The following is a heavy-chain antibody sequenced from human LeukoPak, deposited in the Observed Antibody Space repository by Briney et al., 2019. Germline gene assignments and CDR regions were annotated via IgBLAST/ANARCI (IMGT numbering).Heavy chain of an antibody. CDR2: IYYSGST. D-gene: IGHD5-12*01. Sequence: SETLSLTCTVSGGSISSSSYYWGWIRQPPGKGLEWIGSIYYSGSTYYNPSLKSRVTISVDTSKNQFSLKLSSVTAADTAVYYCARECCGYSTYYMDVWGKGTTVTISS. J-gene: IGHJ6*03. CDR3: ARECCGYSTYYMDV. CDR1: GGSISSSSYY. V-gene: IGHV4-39*07.